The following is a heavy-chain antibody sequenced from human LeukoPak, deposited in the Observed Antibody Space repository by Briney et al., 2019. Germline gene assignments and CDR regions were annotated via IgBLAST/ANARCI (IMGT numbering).Heavy chain of an antibody. V-gene: IGHV1-69*06. CDR3: ARAYCSSTSCPLDY. D-gene: IGHD2-2*01. CDR1: GGTFSSYA. Sequence: SVKVSCKASGGTFSSYAISWVRQAPGQGLEWMGGIIPIFGTANYAQKFLGRVTITADKSTSTAYMELSSLRSEDTAVYYCARAYCSSTSCPLDYWGQGTLVTVSS. CDR2: IIPIFGTA. J-gene: IGHJ4*02.